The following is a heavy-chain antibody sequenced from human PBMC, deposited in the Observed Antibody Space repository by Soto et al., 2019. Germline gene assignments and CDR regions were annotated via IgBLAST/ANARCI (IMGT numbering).Heavy chain of an antibody. CDR2: ISAYDGNT. V-gene: IGHV1-18*01. J-gene: IGHJ6*02. CDR3: XXXXXYXXXXXXXXYYYGMNV. CDR1: GYTFTSYG. Sequence: QVQLVQSGAEVKKPGASVKVSCKASGYTFTSYGINWVRQAPGQGLEWLGWISAYDGNTNYAQILQGRVSMTTXTXXXXXXXXXXXXXXXXXXXXXXXXXXXYXXXXXXXXYYYGMNVWGQGTTVTVSS.